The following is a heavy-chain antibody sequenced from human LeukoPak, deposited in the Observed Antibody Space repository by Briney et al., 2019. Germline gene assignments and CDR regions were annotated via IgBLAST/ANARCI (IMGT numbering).Heavy chain of an antibody. D-gene: IGHD2-8*01. CDR3: AKDGVPSRYFGRNYFDY. Sequence: GGSLRLSCAASGFTFRSYGMHWVRKAPGKGLEWVAFIRYDGSNKYYEDSVKGRFTISRDNSKNTLYLQMNSLRAEDTAVYYCAKDGVPSRYFGRNYFDYWGQGTLVTVSS. V-gene: IGHV3-30*02. CDR1: GFTFRSYG. J-gene: IGHJ4*02. CDR2: IRYDGSNK.